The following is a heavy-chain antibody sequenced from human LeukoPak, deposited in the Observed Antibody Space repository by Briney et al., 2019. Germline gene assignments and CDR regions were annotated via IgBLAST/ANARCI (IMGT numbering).Heavy chain of an antibody. CDR3: ARGISLWNGDS. J-gene: IGHJ4*02. V-gene: IGHV3-7*01. D-gene: IGHD1-1*01. Sequence: GGSLRLSCAVSGFTFSTEWMTWVRQAPGKGLEWVANIKPDGSDRYYVDSVKGRFTISRDNAKNSLYLQMNTLRAEDTAVYYCARGISLWNGDSWGQGTLVSVSS. CDR2: IKPDGSDR. CDR1: GFTFSTEW.